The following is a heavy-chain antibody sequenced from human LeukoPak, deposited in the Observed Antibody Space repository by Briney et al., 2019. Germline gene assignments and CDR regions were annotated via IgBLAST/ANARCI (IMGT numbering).Heavy chain of an antibody. V-gene: IGHV1-69*04. CDR2: IIPILGIA. CDR1: GGTFSSYA. D-gene: IGHD5-24*01. CDR3: ARAGLRDRYNHFDY. Sequence: SVKVSCKASGGTFSSYAISWVRQAPGQGLEWMGRIIPILGIANYAQKFQGRVTITADKPTSTAYMELSSLRSEDTAVYYCARAGLRDRYNHFDYWGQGTLVTVSS. J-gene: IGHJ4*02.